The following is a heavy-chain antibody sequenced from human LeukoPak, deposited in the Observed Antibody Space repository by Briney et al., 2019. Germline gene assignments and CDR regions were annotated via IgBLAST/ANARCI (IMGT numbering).Heavy chain of an antibody. CDR2: FNHSGST. Sequence: SETLSLTCAVYGGSFSGYYWSWIRQTPGKGLEWIGEFNHSGSTNYNPSLKSRVTTSVDTSKNQFSLNLSSVTAADTAVYYCARGTVTTEYFDFWGQGTLVTVSS. J-gene: IGHJ4*02. D-gene: IGHD4-17*01. V-gene: IGHV4-34*01. CDR3: ARGTVTTEYFDF. CDR1: GGSFSGYY.